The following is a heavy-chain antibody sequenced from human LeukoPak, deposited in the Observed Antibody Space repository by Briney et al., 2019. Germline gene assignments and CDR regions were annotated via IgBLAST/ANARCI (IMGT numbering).Heavy chain of an antibody. V-gene: IGHV3-23*01. J-gene: IGHJ5*02. CDR1: GFTFSSYA. Sequence: PGGSLRLSCAASGFTFSSYAMSWVRQAPGKGLEWVSAISGSGGSTYYADSVKGRFTISRDNSKNTLYLQMNSLRAEDTAVYYCAKDPGGYCSSTSCNSWGQGTLVTVSS. CDR2: ISGSGGST. D-gene: IGHD2-2*01. CDR3: AKDPGGYCSSTSCNS.